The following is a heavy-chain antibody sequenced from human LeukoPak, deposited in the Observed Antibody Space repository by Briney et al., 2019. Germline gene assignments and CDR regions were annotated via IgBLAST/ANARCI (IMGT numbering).Heavy chain of an antibody. V-gene: IGHV4-30-4*01. J-gene: IGHJ5*02. Sequence: PSETLSLTCTVSGGSISSGDYYWSWIRQPPGKGLEWIGYIYYSGSTYYNPSPKSRVTISVDTSKNQFSLKLSSVTAADTAVYYCARERGYGSGSYYPGDWFDPWGQGTLVTVSS. CDR1: GGSISSGDYY. CDR3: ARERGYGSGSYYPGDWFDP. CDR2: IYYSGST. D-gene: IGHD3-10*01.